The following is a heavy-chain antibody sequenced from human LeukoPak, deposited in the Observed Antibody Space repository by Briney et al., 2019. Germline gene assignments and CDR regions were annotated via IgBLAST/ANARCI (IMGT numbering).Heavy chain of an antibody. Sequence: ASVKVSCKASGYTFTGYYMHWVRQAPGQGLEWMGWINPNSGGTNYAQKFQGRVTMTRDTSICTAYMELSRLRSDDTAVYYCARDYDVVVVAAQPFDPWGQGTLVTVSS. CDR3: ARDYDVVVVAAQPFDP. CDR1: GYTFTGYY. D-gene: IGHD2-15*01. V-gene: IGHV1-2*02. CDR2: INPNSGGT. J-gene: IGHJ5*02.